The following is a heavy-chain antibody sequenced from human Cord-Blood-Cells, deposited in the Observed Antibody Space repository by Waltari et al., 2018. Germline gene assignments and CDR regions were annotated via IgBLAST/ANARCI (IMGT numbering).Heavy chain of an antibody. CDR3: AHSNPSGYYFDY. Sequence: QITLKESGPTLVKPTQTLTLTCTFSGFSLSTSGVGVGWIRQPPGKALEWLALIYWNDDKRYSPSLKSRLTLTKDTSKNQVVLTMTNMDPVDTATYYCAHSNPSGYYFDYWGQGTLVTVSS. V-gene: IGHV2-5*01. J-gene: IGHJ4*02. D-gene: IGHD3-22*01. CDR2: IYWNDDK. CDR1: GFSLSTSGVG.